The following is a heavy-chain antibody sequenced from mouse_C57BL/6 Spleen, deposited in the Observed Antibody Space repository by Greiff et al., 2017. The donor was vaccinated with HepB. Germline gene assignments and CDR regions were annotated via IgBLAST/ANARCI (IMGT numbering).Heavy chain of an antibody. CDR2: IYPNSGST. CDR3: SSPRHYDAIDY. Sequence: QVQLQQPGAELVKPGASVKLSCKASGYTFTSYWMHWVKQRTGQGLEWIGMIYPNSGSTNYNEKFKSKATLTVDKSSSTANMQLSGLTAVDSAVYCGSSPRHYDAIDYWGQGTSVTVSS. J-gene: IGHJ4*01. CDR1: GYTFTSYW. D-gene: IGHD1-1*02. V-gene: IGHV1-64*01.